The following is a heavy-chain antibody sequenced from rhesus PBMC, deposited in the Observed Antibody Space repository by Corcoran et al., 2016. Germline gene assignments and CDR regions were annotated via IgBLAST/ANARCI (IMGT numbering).Heavy chain of an antibody. J-gene: IGHJ4*01. CDR3: AKIAAAGGYFDY. Sequence: EVQLVQSGAEVKRPGESLKISCKTSGYSFTSYWISWVRQMPGKGLEWMGAFDPIDSDTRYSPSFQGQVIISADKSISTAYLQWSSLKASDTATYYCAKIAAAGGYFDYWGQGVLVTVSS. V-gene: IGHV5-2*01. D-gene: IGHD6-31*01. CDR2: FDPIDSDT. CDR1: GYSFTSYW.